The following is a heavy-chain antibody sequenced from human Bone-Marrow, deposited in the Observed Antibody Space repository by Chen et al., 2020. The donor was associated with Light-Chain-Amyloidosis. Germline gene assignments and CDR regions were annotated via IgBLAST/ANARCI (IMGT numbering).Heavy chain of an antibody. V-gene: IGHV3-23*04. CDR3: AKDALLSVSYRETT. CDR1: GFTFSHYA. Sequence: EVQLVESGGGLVQPGGSLRLSCAASGFTFSHYAMSWVRQAPGKGLDWISAIRGNGATTFYADSVKGRFTISKDNSKNTLNLQMNSLRAEDSAVYYCAKDALLSVSYRETTWGQGTLVTVST. J-gene: IGHJ5*02. D-gene: IGHD3-16*01. CDR2: IRGNGATT.